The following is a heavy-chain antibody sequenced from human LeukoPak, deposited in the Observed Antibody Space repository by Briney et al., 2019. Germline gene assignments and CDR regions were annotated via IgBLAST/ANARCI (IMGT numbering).Heavy chain of an antibody. CDR3: ARGGSNSAWYWIY. Sequence: GWSMRLFSAASGITFSTYWMTWVRHFPGKGLEWVANINQGGNEKYYVDSVKGRFTISRDNAENSVFLQLNSLRAEDTAVYYCARGGSNSAWYWIYWGQGTLVTVSS. D-gene: IGHD6-19*01. CDR2: INQGGNEK. V-gene: IGHV3-7*03. J-gene: IGHJ4*02. CDR1: GITFSTYW.